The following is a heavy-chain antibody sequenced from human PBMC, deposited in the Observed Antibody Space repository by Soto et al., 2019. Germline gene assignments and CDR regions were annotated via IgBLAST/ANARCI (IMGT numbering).Heavy chain of an antibody. J-gene: IGHJ4*02. Sequence: QVQLQESGPGLVRPSETLSLTCTVSSDSISSYYWIWIRQSPGQGLEWIGYTDYSGNTNYNPSLKSRVTISGDTSKNQFYLRLSSVTAADTAGYYCARAVGDPLYYLDYWGQGTLVTVSS. CDR3: ARAVGDPLYYLDY. CDR2: TDYSGNT. D-gene: IGHD6-19*01. CDR1: SDSISSYY. V-gene: IGHV4-59*08.